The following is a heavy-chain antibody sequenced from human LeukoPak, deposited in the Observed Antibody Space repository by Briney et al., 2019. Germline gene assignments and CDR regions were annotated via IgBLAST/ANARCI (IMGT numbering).Heavy chain of an antibody. CDR3: ARPQPGAFDI. CDR1: GYSFTSYW. CDR2: MYPGDSDA. D-gene: IGHD1-14*01. Sequence: GESLKISCEGSGYSFTSYWIGWVRQMPAKGLEWMGMMYPGDSDARYSPSFQGQVTISADKSTSTAYLQWSSLKASDTAMYYCARPQPGAFDIWGQGTRVTVSS. V-gene: IGHV5-51*01. J-gene: IGHJ3*02.